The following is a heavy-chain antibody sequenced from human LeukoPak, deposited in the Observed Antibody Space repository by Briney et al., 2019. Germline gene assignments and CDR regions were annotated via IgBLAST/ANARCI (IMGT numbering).Heavy chain of an antibody. V-gene: IGHV4-61*01. CDR1: GGSVSSGSYY. J-gene: IGHJ4*02. CDR3: TRDVTEYVGASAD. CDR2: IYYSGST. Sequence: SETLSLTCTVSGGSVSSGSYYWSWIRQPPGKGLEWIGYIYYSGSTYYNPSLKSRITISVDTSKNQFSLKLSSVTAADTAVYYCTRDVTEYVGASADWGQGTLVTVSS. D-gene: IGHD1-26*01.